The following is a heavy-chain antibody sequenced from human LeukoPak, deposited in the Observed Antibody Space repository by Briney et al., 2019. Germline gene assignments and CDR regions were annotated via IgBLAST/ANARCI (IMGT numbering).Heavy chain of an antibody. CDR1: GFTFSSYG. CDR3: AKDLLLRVFDY. V-gene: IGHV3-30*18. J-gene: IGHJ4*02. Sequence: GGSLRLSCAASGFTFSSYGMHWVRQAPGKGLEWVAVISYDGSNKYYADSVKGRFTIPRDNSKNTLYLQMNSLRAEDTAVYYCAKDLLLRVFDYWGQGTLVTVSS. D-gene: IGHD3-10*01. CDR2: ISYDGSNK.